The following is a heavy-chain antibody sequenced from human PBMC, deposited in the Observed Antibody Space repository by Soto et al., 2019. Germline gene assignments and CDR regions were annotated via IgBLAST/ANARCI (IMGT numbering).Heavy chain of an antibody. CDR2: IDPSDSYT. V-gene: IGHV5-10-1*01. CDR1: GYSFTSYW. CDR3: ARHRAYCGGDCELDY. D-gene: IGHD2-21*02. J-gene: IGHJ4*02. Sequence: GESLKISCKGSGYSFTSYWISWVRQMPGKGLEWMGRIDPSDSYTNYSPSFQGHVTISADKSISTAYLQWSSLKASDTAMYYCARHRAYCGGDCELDYWGQGTLVTAPQ.